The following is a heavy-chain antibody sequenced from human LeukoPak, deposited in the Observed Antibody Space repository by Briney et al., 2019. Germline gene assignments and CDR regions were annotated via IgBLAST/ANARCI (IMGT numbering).Heavy chain of an antibody. V-gene: IGHV2-5*02. J-gene: IGHJ4*02. CDR3: AHRASGSYEGVFDY. D-gene: IGHD3-10*01. CDR1: GFSLTTNGMG. Sequence: SGPTLVNPTQTLTLACTFSGFSLTTNGMGVGWIRQPPGKALEWLALIYWDDDKRYSPSLKSRLTFTKDTSTNQVVLTMTNMDPVDTATYYCAHRASGSYEGVFDYWGQGTLVTVSS. CDR2: IYWDDDK.